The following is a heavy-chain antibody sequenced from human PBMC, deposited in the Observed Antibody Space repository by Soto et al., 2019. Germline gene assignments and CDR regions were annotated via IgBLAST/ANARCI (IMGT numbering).Heavy chain of an antibody. CDR3: ARLRRRRAARPGYYFDY. J-gene: IGHJ4*02. Sequence: GESLKISCKGSGYSFTSYWIGWVRQMPGKGLEWMGIIYPGDSDTRYSPSFQGQVTISADKSISTAYLQWSSLKASDTAMYYCARLRRRRAARPGYYFDYWGQGTLVTVSS. CDR2: IYPGDSDT. CDR1: GYSFTSYW. D-gene: IGHD6-6*01. V-gene: IGHV5-51*01.